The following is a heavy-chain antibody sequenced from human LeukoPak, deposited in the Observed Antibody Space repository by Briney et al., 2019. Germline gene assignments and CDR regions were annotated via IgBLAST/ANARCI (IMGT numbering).Heavy chain of an antibody. Sequence: GGSLRLSCAASGFTFSSYGMHWVRQAPGKGLEWVAFIRYDGSNKYYADSVKGRFTISRDNSKNTLYLLMNSLRAEDTAVYYCAGYCSSTSCGWFDPWGQGTLVAVSS. D-gene: IGHD2-2*01. V-gene: IGHV3-30*02. J-gene: IGHJ5*02. CDR3: AGYCSSTSCGWFDP. CDR2: IRYDGSNK. CDR1: GFTFSSYG.